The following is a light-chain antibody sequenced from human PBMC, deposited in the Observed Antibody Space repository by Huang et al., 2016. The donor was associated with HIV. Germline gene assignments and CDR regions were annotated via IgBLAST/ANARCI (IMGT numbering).Light chain of an antibody. Sequence: DIVMAQSPGSLAVSLGERATLTCRSSQSVFSTSTNKDYLAWFQQKPGQPPKLLLFWSSTREVVVPDRFSGSGSWTHFTLTIGNLEADDAAIYYCQQYYASPQTFGQGTRV. CDR2: WSS. J-gene: IGKJ1*01. V-gene: IGKV4-1*01. CDR3: QQYYASPQT. CDR1: QSVFSTSTNKDY.